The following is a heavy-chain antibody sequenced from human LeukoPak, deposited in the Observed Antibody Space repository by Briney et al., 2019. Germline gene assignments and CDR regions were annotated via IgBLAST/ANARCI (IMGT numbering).Heavy chain of an antibody. D-gene: IGHD2-15*01. J-gene: IGHJ5*02. CDR1: GDSISSGSYY. V-gene: IGHV4-61*02. Sequence: SETLSLTCTVSGDSISSGSYYWRWIRQPAGKGLEWIGRIFTSGTTSYNPSLKSRVSISLDPSKNQFSLKLNSVTAADTAVYYCARDLGGDCSGGKCYSPWGQGTLVTVSS. CDR2: IFTSGTT. CDR3: ARDLGGDCSGGKCYSP.